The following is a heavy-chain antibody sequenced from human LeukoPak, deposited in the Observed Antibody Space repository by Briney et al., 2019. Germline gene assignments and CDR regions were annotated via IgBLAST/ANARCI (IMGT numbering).Heavy chain of an antibody. CDR2: IYPGDSDT. D-gene: IGHD2-2*01. V-gene: IGHV5-51*01. CDR1: GYTFTGYY. Sequence: ASVKVSCKASGYTFTGYYMHWVRQAPGQGLEWMGIIYPGDSDTRYSPSFQGQVTISADKSISTAYLQWSSLKASDTAMYYCARHLDCSSTSCENYYFDYWGQGTLVTVSS. J-gene: IGHJ4*02. CDR3: ARHLDCSSTSCENYYFDY.